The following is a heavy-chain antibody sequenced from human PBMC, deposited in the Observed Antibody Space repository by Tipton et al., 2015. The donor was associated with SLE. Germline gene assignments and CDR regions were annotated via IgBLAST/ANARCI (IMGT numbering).Heavy chain of an antibody. CDR2: IYDSGST. J-gene: IGHJ4*02. CDR1: GDSISGHY. Sequence: LSCTVSGDSISGHYRSWIRQPPGKGLEWIGYIYDSGSTSYNPSLKSRVTISVDTSKNQFSLRLSSVTAADTAVYYCARGAQLGGDYFDYWGQGTLVTVSS. V-gene: IGHV4-59*08. CDR3: ARGAQLGGDYFDY. D-gene: IGHD3-16*01.